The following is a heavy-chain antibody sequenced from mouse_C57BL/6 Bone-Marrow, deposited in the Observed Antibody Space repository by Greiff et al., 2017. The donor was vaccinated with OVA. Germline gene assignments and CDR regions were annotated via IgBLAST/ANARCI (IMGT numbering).Heavy chain of an antibody. CDR1: GFTFSDFY. CDR3: ARDAKDYYGSTWFAY. V-gene: IGHV7-1*01. D-gene: IGHD1-1*01. J-gene: IGHJ3*01. CDR2: SRNKANDYTT. Sequence: EVQGVESGGGLVQSGRSLRLSCATSGFTFSDFYMEWVRQAPGKGLEWIAASRNKANDYTTEYSASVKGRFIVSRDTSQSILYLQMNALRAEDTAIYYCARDAKDYYGSTWFAYWGQGTLVTVSA.